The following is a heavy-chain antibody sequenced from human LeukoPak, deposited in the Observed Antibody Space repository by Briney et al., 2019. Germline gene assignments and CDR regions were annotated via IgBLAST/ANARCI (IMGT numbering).Heavy chain of an antibody. J-gene: IGHJ6*03. D-gene: IGHD5-18*01. Sequence: SETLSLTCTVSGGSISSYYWSWIRQPPGKGLEWIGYIYYSGSTNYNPSLKSRVTISVDTSKNQFSLKLSSVTAADTAVYYCARDSGVDTAMKALHYYYYMDVWGKGTTVTVSS. CDR3: ARDSGVDTAMKALHYYYYMDV. CDR2: IYYSGST. CDR1: GGSISSYY. V-gene: IGHV4-59*01.